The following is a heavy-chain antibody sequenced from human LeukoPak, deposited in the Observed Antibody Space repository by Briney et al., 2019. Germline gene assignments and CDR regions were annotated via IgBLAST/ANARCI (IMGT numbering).Heavy chain of an antibody. V-gene: IGHV1-18*01. CDR2: ISAYNGNT. Sequence: ASVKVSCKASGYTFTSYGISWVRQAPGQGLEWMGWISAYNGNTNYAQKLQGRVTMTTDTSTSTAYMELRSLRSDDTAVYYCARGKVGYNFRFSAFDIWGLGTMVTVSS. CDR3: ARGKVGYNFRFSAFDI. CDR1: GYTFTSYG. J-gene: IGHJ3*02. D-gene: IGHD5-24*01.